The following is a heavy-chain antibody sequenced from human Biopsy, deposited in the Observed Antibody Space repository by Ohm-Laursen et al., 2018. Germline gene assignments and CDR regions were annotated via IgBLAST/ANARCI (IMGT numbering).Heavy chain of an antibody. J-gene: IGHJ1*01. CDR2: NIPILGTG. V-gene: IGHV1-69*06. D-gene: IGHD3-9*01. Sequence: SVKVSCKTPGGTFSNYGVNWVRQAPGQGLEWLGGNIPILGTGNYAQKFQDRVTVAADTSTSTATMELRSLRSDDTAVYYCATKLTGYFHHWGQRTLVIVSS. CDR1: GGTFSNYG. CDR3: ATKLTGYFHH.